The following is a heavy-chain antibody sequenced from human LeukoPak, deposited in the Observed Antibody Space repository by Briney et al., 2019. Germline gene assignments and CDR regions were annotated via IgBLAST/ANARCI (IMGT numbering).Heavy chain of an antibody. V-gene: IGHV4-39*07. CDR2: IYHSGST. D-gene: IGHD3-10*01. J-gene: IGHJ6*03. CDR1: GGSISSSSYY. CDR3: ARLTKNDSGSFRFGKKKRGYMDV. Sequence: SETLSLTCTVSGGSISSSSYYWGWIRQPPGKGLEWIGSIYHSGSTYYNPSRKSRVTISVDTSKNQFSLKLSSVTAADTAVYYCARLTKNDSGSFRFGKKKRGYMDVWGKGTTVTISS.